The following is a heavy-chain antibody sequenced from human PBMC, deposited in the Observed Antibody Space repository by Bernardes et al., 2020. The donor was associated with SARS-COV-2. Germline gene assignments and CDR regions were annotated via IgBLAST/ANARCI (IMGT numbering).Heavy chain of an antibody. V-gene: IGHV3-74*01. D-gene: IGHD2-8*01. J-gene: IGHJ3*01. CDR2: INTDGTNT. CDR1: GFRFSSYC. CDR3: ATGRDYYNGD. Sequence: GGSLKVSCASSGFRFSSYCIHWVHKPPGEGLVWVSRINTDGTNTDYADSVKGRFTVTRDNAKNTAYLQVNSLRLDDTAVYYCATGRDYYNGDWGQGTMVTVSS.